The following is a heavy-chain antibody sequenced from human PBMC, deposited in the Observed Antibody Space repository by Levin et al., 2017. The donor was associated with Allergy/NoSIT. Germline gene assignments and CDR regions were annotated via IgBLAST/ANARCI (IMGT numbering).Heavy chain of an antibody. J-gene: IGHJ4*02. CDR2: TSYDEKNK. CDR1: GFTFSTYA. V-gene: IGHV3-30*04. D-gene: IGHD7-27*01. Sequence: GGSLRLSCGASGFTFSTYAMHWVRQVPGKGLEWVAVTSYDEKNKYYADSVKGRFTISRDNSKNTLYLQMNSLRVEDTAVYYCARDLNWGLHLDYWGQGTLVTVSS. CDR3: ARDLNWGLHLDY.